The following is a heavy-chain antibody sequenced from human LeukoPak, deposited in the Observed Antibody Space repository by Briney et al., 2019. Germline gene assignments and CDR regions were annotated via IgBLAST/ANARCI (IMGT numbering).Heavy chain of an antibody. CDR1: GYTFTSYG. CDR2: ISAYNGNT. CDR3: AREWELPYYFDY. D-gene: IGHD1-26*01. V-gene: IGHV1-18*01. J-gene: IGHJ4*02. Sequence: ASVKVSCKASGYTFTSYGISWVQQAPGQGLEWMGWISAYNGNTNYAQKLQGRVTMTTDTSTSTAYMELRSLRSDDTAVYHCAREWELPYYFDYWGQGTLVTVSS.